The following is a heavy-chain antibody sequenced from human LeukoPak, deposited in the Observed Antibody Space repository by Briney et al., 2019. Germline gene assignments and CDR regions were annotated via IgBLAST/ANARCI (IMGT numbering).Heavy chain of an antibody. V-gene: IGHV3-33*01. D-gene: IGHD6-13*01. CDR2: IWYDGSNK. J-gene: IGHJ6*03. CDR3: ARDRGYSSSWPFGKDYYMDV. Sequence: PGGSLRLSCAASGFTFSSYGMNWVRQAPGKGLEWVSIIWYDGSNKYYEDSVKGRFTISRDNSKNTLYLQMNSLRAEDTAVYYCARDRGYSSSWPFGKDYYMDVWGKGTTVTVSS. CDR1: GFTFSSYG.